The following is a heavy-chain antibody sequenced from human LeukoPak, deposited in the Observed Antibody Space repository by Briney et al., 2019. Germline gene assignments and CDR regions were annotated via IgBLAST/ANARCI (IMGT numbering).Heavy chain of an antibody. J-gene: IGHJ4*02. CDR1: GFTFRSYE. V-gene: IGHV3-48*03. CDR2: ISISGSTI. Sequence: GGSLRLSCAASGFTFRSYEMKWVRDARGKGRECGLYISISGSTIYYADSVKGRFTVSRDNAKNALYIRMHGLRVEDKAVYYCGRGYSRSGWHRRYFDYWGQGPLVPGYS. D-gene: IGHD6-19*01. CDR3: GRGYSRSGWHRRYFDY.